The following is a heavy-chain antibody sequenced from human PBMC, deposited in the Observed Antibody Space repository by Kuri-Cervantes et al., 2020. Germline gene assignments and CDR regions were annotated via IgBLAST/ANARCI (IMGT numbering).Heavy chain of an antibody. CDR2: ISFDGIYK. V-gene: IGHV3-30*07. D-gene: IGHD3-3*01. Sequence: GGSLRLSCAASGFTFNSYAMHWVRQAPGKGLEWVALISFDGIYKRYADSVRGRFTISRDNSKNTLSLQMNSLRAEDTAVYYCARDGSITIFGVVSPWDYYYYYYMDVWGKGTTVTVSS. CDR3: ARDGSITIFGVVSPWDYYYYYYMDV. J-gene: IGHJ6*03. CDR1: GFTFNSYA.